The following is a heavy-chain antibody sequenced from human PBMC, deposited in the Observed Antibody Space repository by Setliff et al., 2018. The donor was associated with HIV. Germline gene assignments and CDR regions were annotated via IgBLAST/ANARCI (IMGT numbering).Heavy chain of an antibody. CDR2: IYHSGST. CDR3: ARTLIPAAGTFDY. D-gene: IGHD6-13*01. J-gene: IGHJ4*02. Sequence: SETLSLTCAVSGGSISSSNWWSWVRQPPGKGLEWIGEIYHSGSTNYNPSLKSRVTISVDKSKNQFSLKLRSVTAADTAVYYCARTLIPAAGTFDYWGQGTLVTVSS. V-gene: IGHV4-4*02. CDR1: GGSISSSNW.